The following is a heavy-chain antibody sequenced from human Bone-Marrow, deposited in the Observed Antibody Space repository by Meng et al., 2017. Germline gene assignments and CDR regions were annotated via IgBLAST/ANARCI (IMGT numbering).Heavy chain of an antibody. Sequence: KVSCKGSGYSFTGYWIGWVRQMPGKGLEWMGIIYPGDSDTRYSPSFQGQVTISADKSISTAYLQWSSLEASDTAMYYCSRQYYYGSACMDVWGQGTTVTVSS. D-gene: IGHD3-10*01. CDR3: SRQYYYGSACMDV. V-gene: IGHV5-51*01. CDR1: GYSFTGYW. J-gene: IGHJ6*02. CDR2: IYPGDSDT.